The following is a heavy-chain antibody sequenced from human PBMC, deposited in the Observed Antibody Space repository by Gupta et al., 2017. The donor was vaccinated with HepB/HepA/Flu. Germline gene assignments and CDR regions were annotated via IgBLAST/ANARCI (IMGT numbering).Heavy chain of an antibody. J-gene: IGHJ6*03. V-gene: IGHV3-23*01. CDR2: IGTDLRT. Sequence: EVQLLESGGGLVQPGGSLRLSCAASGFTFGGNAMSWVRQAPGKGLEWVSGIGTDLRTHYADSVRGRFTISRDNSQNTVYLQMNSLTVEDTAVYYCVKDLHFWSAMDVWGKGTTVTVSS. CDR3: VKDLHFWSAMDV. CDR1: GFTFGGNA. D-gene: IGHD3-3*02.